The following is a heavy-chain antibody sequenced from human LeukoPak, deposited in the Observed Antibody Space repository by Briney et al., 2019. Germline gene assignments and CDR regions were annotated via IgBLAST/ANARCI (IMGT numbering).Heavy chain of an antibody. V-gene: IGHV4-59*01. CDR1: GGSISSYD. D-gene: IGHD3-22*01. CDR3: ARGTTDYYDSSFWFDP. J-gene: IGHJ5*02. CDR2: IYYSGNT. Sequence: SETLSLTCTVSGGSISSYDWSWIRKPPGKGLEWIGYIYYSGNTNYNPSLKSRVTISVDTSKNQFSLKLSSVTAADTAVYYCARGTTDYYDSSFWFDPWGQGTLVTVSS.